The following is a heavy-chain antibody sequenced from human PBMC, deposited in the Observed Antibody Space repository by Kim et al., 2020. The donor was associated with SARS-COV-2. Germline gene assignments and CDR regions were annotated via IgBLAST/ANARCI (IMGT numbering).Heavy chain of an antibody. CDR2: IYPGDADT. D-gene: IGHD1-26*01. J-gene: IGHJ6*02. V-gene: IGHV5-51*01. Sequence: GESLKISWQGFGYSFSSYWIAWVRPMPGKGMEWMGIIYPGDADTRYSPSFQGQVTSSADKSIGTAYLQWSSLKAADTAIYYCAGQSKWDLQVGWDYFYNGMDVWGPGTTVTVSS. CDR3: AGQSKWDLQVGWDYFYNGMDV. CDR1: GYSFSSYW.